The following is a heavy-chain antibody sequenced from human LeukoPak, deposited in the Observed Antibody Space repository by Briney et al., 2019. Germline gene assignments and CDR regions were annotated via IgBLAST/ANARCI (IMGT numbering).Heavy chain of an antibody. CDR2: IRHDENNK. Sequence: GGSLRLSCAASGFTFSHYGIHWVRQAPGKGLEWVAFIRHDENNKHYADSVKGRFTISRDKSSNTLFLQMNSLRVEDTAVYYCAKATYDFSNYYYYMDVWGNGTTVTVSS. V-gene: IGHV3-30*02. CDR3: AKATYDFSNYYYYMDV. D-gene: IGHD3/OR15-3a*01. CDR1: GFTFSHYG. J-gene: IGHJ6*03.